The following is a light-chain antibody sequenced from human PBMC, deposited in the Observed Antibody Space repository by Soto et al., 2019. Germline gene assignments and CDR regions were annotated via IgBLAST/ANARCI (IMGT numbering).Light chain of an antibody. CDR2: DVS. Sequence: QSVLTQPASVSGSPGQSITISCTGTSSDVGGYNYVSWYQQHPGKAPKLMIYDVSNRPSGVSNLFSGSKSGNTASLTISGLQAEDEADYYCSSYPSRSTPWVFGTGTKVTVL. CDR3: SSYPSRSTPWV. V-gene: IGLV2-14*01. CDR1: SSDVGGYNY. J-gene: IGLJ1*01.